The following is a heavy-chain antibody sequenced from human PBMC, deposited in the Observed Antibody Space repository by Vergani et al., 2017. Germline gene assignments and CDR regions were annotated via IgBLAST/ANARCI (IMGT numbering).Heavy chain of an antibody. J-gene: IGHJ4*02. Sequence: QLQLQESGPGLVKPSETLSLTCTVSGGSISSSSYYWGWIRQPPGKGLEWIGSIYYSGSTYYNPSLKSRVTISVDTSKNQFSLKLSSVTAADTAVYYCARLVVEGATPLGFVDYWGQGTLVTVSS. V-gene: IGHV4-39*01. CDR2: IYYSGST. D-gene: IGHD1-26*01. CDR3: ARLVVEGATPLGFVDY. CDR1: GGSISSSSYY.